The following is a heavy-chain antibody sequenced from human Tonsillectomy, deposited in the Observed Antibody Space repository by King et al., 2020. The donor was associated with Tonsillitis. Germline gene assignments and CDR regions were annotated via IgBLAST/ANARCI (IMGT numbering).Heavy chain of an antibody. Sequence: DVQLVESGAEVKKPGESLKISCKTSGYDFANYWIAWVRQVPGKGLEWLGIIYPDDSDTRYSPSLQGQVTFSAERSISTAYLQWSSLKASDTAMYYCARLDVEYTPGNHYMDVWDKGTAVIVSS. CDR1: GYDFANYW. CDR3: ARLDVEYTPGNHYMDV. CDR2: IYPDDSDT. D-gene: IGHD1-14*01. J-gene: IGHJ6*03. V-gene: IGHV5-51*01.